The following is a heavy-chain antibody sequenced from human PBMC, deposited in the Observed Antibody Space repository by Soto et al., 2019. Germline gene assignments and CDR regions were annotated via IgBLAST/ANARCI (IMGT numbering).Heavy chain of an antibody. J-gene: IGHJ4*02. V-gene: IGHV4-61*01. CDR3: AREYNYYDSSGLDY. CDR2: IYYSGST. Sequence: PSETLSLTCTVSGGSVSSGSYYWSWIRQPPGKGLEWIGYIYYSGSTNYNPSLKSRVTISVDTSKNQFSLKLSSVTAADTAVYYCAREYNYYDSSGLDYWGQGTLVTVSS. D-gene: IGHD3-22*01. CDR1: GGSVSSGSYY.